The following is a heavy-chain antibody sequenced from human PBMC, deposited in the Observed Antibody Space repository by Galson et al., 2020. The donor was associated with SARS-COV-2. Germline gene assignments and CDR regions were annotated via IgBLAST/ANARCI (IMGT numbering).Heavy chain of an antibody. V-gene: IGHV3-30*01. CDR1: GSTLSSYA. Sequence: SLRLSCAASGSTLSSYATHWVRQPPGKGLEWVAAISYDGSNKYYADSVKGRFTIARDNSKNTLYLQMNSLRAEDTAVYYCAKSSGGSYFSAFDIWGQGTMVTVSS. CDR2: ISYDGSNK. J-gene: IGHJ3*02. D-gene: IGHD1-26*01. CDR3: AKSSGGSYFSAFDI.